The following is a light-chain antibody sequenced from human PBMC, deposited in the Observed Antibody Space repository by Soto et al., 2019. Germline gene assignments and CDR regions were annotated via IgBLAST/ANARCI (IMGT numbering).Light chain of an antibody. CDR1: QSISSN. Sequence: EIVMTQSPATLSLSPGERATLSCRASQSISSNLAWYQQKPGQAPRLLIYGASTRAPDIPARFSGSGSGTEFTLTISSLQPADFAVSYCQHYNNWPPLTFGGGTKVEIK. CDR2: GAS. CDR3: QHYNNWPPLT. V-gene: IGKV3-15*01. J-gene: IGKJ4*01.